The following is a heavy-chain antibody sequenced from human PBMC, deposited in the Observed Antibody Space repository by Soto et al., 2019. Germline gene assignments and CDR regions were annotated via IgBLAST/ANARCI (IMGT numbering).Heavy chain of an antibody. CDR1: GFTFSSYA. D-gene: IGHD2-8*01. J-gene: IGHJ6*02. Sequence: PVGPLRLSCAASGFTFSSYAMSWVRQAPGKGLEWVSAISGSGGSTYYADSVKGRFTISRDNSKNTLYLQMNSLRAEDTAVYYCAKGMGFTNGVCYTPYYYYDMDVWGQGTTVTVSS. CDR3: AKGMGFTNGVCYTPYYYYDMDV. CDR2: ISGSGGST. V-gene: IGHV3-23*01.